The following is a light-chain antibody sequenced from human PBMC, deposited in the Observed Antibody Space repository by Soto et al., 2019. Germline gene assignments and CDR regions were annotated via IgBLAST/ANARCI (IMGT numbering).Light chain of an antibody. CDR1: QNIDTY. CDR3: QHRDNWPLT. CDR2: DTS. J-gene: IGKJ4*01. Sequence: EIVLTQSPATLALSPGQRATLSCRASQNIDTYLAWYLQKPGQAPRLLIYDTSNRATGIPERFSGSGSGTDFTLTISSLEAEDFAVYYCQHRDNWPLTFGGGTKQEI. V-gene: IGKV3-11*01.